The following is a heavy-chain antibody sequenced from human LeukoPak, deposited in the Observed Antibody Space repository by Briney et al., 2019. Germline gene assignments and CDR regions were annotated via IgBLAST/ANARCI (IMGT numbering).Heavy chain of an antibody. D-gene: IGHD2-2*01. J-gene: IGHJ4*02. V-gene: IGHV3-21*04. CDR2: ISSSSSYI. Sequence: PGGSLRLSCAASGFTFSSYRMNWVRQAPGKGLEWVSAISSSSSYIYYADSVKGRFTISRHNSKNTLYLQMNSLRAEDTAVYYCARAVVVVPAARRGYYFDYWGQGTLVTVSS. CDR1: GFTFSSYR. CDR3: ARAVVVVPAARRGYYFDY.